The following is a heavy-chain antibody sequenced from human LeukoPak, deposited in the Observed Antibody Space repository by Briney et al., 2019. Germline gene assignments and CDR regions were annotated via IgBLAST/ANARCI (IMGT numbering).Heavy chain of an antibody. V-gene: IGHV3-53*01. CDR1: GFTVSSNY. D-gene: IGHD3-9*01. J-gene: IGHJ4*02. CDR2: IYSAGNT. Sequence: GGSLRLSCAASGFTVSSNYMSWVRQAPGKGLEWVSIIYSAGNTYYADSVKGRFTISRDSSKNTLSLQMNSLRAEDTAVYYCVSHSDTLTSYSFDYWGQGSLVTVPS. CDR3: VSHSDTLTSYSFDY.